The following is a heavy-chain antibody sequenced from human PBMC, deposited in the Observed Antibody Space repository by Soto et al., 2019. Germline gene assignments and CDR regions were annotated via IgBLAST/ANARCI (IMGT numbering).Heavy chain of an antibody. Sequence: GGSLRLSCEASGFVFSRFGMHWVRQAPGKGLEWVAVIWYDGNNKYYGDSVKGRFTISRDNPKNTVYLQMSRLGVDDTAVYYRWGDGYYYGMDVWGQGTTVTVTS. D-gene: IGHD3-10*01. V-gene: IGHV3-33*08. CDR3: WGDGYYYGMDV. CDR2: IWYDGNNK. CDR1: GFVFSRFG. J-gene: IGHJ6*02.